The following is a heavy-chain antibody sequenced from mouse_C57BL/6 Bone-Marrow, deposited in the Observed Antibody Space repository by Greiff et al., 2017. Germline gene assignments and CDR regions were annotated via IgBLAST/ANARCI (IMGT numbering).Heavy chain of an antibody. J-gene: IGHJ3*01. CDR1: GYTFTSYW. CDR3: ARSLLRTY. D-gene: IGHD1-1*01. CDR2: IDPSDSYT. V-gene: IGHV1-50*01. Sequence: VQLQQPGAELVKPGASVKLSCKASGYTFTSYWMQWVKQRPGQGLEWIGEIDPSDSYTNYNQKFKGKATLTVDTSSSTAYMQLSSLTSEDSAVYYCARSLLRTYWGQGTLVTVSA.